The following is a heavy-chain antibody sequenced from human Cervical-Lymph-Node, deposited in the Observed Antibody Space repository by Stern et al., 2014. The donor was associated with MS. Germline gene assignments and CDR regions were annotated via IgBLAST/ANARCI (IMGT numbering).Heavy chain of an antibody. Sequence: QVQLVQWGAGLLKPSETLSLTCAVYGGSFSGYYLSWIRQPPGKGLEWIGEINHSGSTNYNPSLKSRVPISVDTSKNQFSLKLSSVTAADTAVYYCARLWFGELFNYWGQGTLVTVSS. V-gene: IGHV4-34*01. J-gene: IGHJ4*02. CDR2: INHSGST. CDR1: GGSFSGYY. D-gene: IGHD3-10*01. CDR3: ARLWFGELFNY.